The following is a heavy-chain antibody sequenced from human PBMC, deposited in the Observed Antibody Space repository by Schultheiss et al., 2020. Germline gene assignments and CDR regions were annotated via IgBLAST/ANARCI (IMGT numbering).Heavy chain of an antibody. CDR2: IYYSGST. Sequence: SETLSLTCAVYGGSFSGYYWSWIRQSPGKGLEWIGSIYYSGSTYYNPSLKSRVTISVDTSKNQFSLKLSSVTAADTAVYYCAKGSTDWTMYWYFDLWGRGTLVNVSS. J-gene: IGHJ2*01. D-gene: IGHD3/OR15-3a*01. V-gene: IGHV4-34*01. CDR3: AKGSTDWTMYWYFDL. CDR1: GGSFSGYY.